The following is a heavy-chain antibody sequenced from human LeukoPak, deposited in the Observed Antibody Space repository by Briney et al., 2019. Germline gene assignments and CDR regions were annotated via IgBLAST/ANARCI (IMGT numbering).Heavy chain of an antibody. CDR2: IIPIFGIA. CDR1: GGTFSSYA. Sequence: SVKVSCKASGGTFSSYAISWVRQAPGQGLEWMGRIIPIFGIANYAQKFQGRVTITADKSTSTAYMELSSLRSEDTAVYYCARDVETDCSSTSCYYNWFDPWAREPWSPSPQ. V-gene: IGHV1-69*04. J-gene: IGHJ5*02. D-gene: IGHD2-2*01. CDR3: ARDVETDCSSTSCYYNWFDP.